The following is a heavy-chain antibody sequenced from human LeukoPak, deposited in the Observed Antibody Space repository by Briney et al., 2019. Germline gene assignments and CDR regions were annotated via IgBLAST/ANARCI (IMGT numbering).Heavy chain of an antibody. CDR3: ARASSSFGYYFDY. CDR2: ISSSSSYI. J-gene: IGHJ4*02. CDR1: GFTFSSYS. D-gene: IGHD6-6*01. Sequence: GGSLRLSCAASGFTFSSYSMNWVRQAPGKGLEWVSSISSSSSYIYYADSVKGRFTTSRDNAKNSLYLQMNSLRAEDTAVYYCARASSSFGYYFDYWGQGTLVTVSS. V-gene: IGHV3-21*01.